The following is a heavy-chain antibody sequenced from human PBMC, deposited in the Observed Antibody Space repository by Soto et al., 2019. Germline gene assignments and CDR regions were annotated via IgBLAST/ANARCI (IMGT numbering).Heavy chain of an antibody. CDR1: EFTFSTSW. J-gene: IGHJ4*02. V-gene: IGHV3-74*01. CDR2: INSDGTTI. Sequence: EVQLVESGGDLIQPGGSLRISCAASEFTFSTSWMHWVRQTPGEGLAWVSRINSDGTTINYAHSVKGRFTLTRDNAKNTLYLQMNSLRADDTAVYYCTRAGSYRFDYWGQGTLVTVSS. D-gene: IGHD1-26*01. CDR3: TRAGSYRFDY.